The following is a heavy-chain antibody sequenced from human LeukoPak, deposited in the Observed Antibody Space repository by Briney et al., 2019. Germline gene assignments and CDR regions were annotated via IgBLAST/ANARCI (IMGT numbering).Heavy chain of an antibody. CDR2: IKQDGSDK. V-gene: IGHV3-7*04. D-gene: IGHD2-15*01. CDR1: GFTFSSYW. J-gene: IGHJ4*02. Sequence: GGSLRLSCAASGFTFSSYWMNWVRQAPGQGLEWVANIKQDGSDKYYVDSVKGRFTISRDNAKNSLYLQMNSLRPEDTAVYYCGREALGVGAANDYWGQGTLVTVSS. CDR3: GREALGVGAANDY.